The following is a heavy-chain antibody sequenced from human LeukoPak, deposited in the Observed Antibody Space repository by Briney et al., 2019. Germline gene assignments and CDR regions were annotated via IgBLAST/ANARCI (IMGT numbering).Heavy chain of an antibody. V-gene: IGHV4-34*01. CDR3: ARSYSSGWSSRYYFDY. Sequence: SETLSLTCAVYGGSFSGYYWSWIRQPPGKGLEWIGEVNHSGSTNYNPSLKSRVTISVDTSKNQFSLKLSSVTAADTAVYYCARSYSSGWSSRYYFDYWGRGTLVTVSS. CDR1: GGSFSGYY. CDR2: VNHSGST. D-gene: IGHD6-19*01. J-gene: IGHJ4*02.